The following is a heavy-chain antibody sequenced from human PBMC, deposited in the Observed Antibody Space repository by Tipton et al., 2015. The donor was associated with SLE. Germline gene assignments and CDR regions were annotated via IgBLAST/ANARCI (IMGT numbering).Heavy chain of an antibody. CDR1: GGSISGHY. J-gene: IGHJ4*02. V-gene: IGHV4-59*08. CDR2: IYYSGST. CDR3: ARGGYSSGWRFDY. Sequence: TLSPTCTVSGGSISGHYWSWIRQPPGKGLEWIGYIYYSGSTNYNPSLKSRVTMSLDTSKNQLSLKLTSVTATDTAVYYCARGGYSSGWRFDYWGQGTLVTVSS. D-gene: IGHD6-19*01.